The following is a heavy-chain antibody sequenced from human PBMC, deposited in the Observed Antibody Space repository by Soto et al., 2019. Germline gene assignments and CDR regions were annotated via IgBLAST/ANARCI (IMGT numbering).Heavy chain of an antibody. CDR1: GFTFSSYG. CDR3: AKGGVVAVAGTDPYYNGMDV. Sequence: PGGSLRLSCAASGFTFSSYGMHWVRQAPGKGLEWVADISYDGSNKYYADSVKGRFTISRDNSKNTLYLQMNSLRDEDMAVYYCAKGGVVAVAGTDPYYNGMDVWGQGTTVAVSS. D-gene: IGHD6-19*01. CDR2: ISYDGSNK. J-gene: IGHJ6*02. V-gene: IGHV3-30*18.